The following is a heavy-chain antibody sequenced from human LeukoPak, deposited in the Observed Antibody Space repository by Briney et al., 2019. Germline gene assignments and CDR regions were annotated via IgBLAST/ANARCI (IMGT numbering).Heavy chain of an antibody. D-gene: IGHD3-22*01. CDR1: GGSVSGDGYY. V-gene: IGHV4-61*08. CDR2: IFYSGST. CDR3: ARGEAYYDSSGYSYYFDY. Sequence: SETLSLTCTVSGGSVSGDGYYWSWIRQSPGKGLESIGYIFYSGSTNYNPSLKSRVTISVDTSKNQFSLKLSSVTAADTAVYYCARGEAYYDSSGYSYYFDYWGQGTLVTVSS. J-gene: IGHJ4*02.